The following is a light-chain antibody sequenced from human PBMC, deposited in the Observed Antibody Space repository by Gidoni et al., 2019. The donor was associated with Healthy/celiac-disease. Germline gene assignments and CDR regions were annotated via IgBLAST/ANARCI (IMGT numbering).Light chain of an antibody. Sequence: SYVLTQPSSVAVAPGHTARITCGGNNLGSKSVHWYQQKPGQAPVLVVYDDSDRPSGIPERFSGSNSGNTATLTISRVEAGDEADYYCQVWDSSSDHVVFGGGTKLTVL. CDR1: NLGSKS. CDR2: DDS. J-gene: IGLJ2*01. CDR3: QVWDSSSDHVV. V-gene: IGLV3-21*02.